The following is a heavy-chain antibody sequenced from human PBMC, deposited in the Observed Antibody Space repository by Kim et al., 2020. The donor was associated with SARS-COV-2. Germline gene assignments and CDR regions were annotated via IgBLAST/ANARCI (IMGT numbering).Heavy chain of an antibody. J-gene: IGHJ6*02. CDR1: GFTFDDYA. V-gene: IGHV3-9*01. CDR2: ISWNSGSI. CDR3: AKTLSSSWGAAYYYYGMDV. Sequence: GGSLRLSCAASGFTFDDYAMHWVRQAPGKGLEWVSGISWNSGSIGYADSVKGRFTISRDNAKNSLYLQMNSLRAEDTALYYCAKTLSSSWGAAYYYYGMDVWGQGTTVTVSS. D-gene: IGHD6-13*01.